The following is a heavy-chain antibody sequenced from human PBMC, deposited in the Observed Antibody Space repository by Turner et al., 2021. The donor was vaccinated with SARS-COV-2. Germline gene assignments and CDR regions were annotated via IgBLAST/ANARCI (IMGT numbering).Heavy chain of an antibody. D-gene: IGHD6-19*01. CDR3: ARDLGSIAVAN. CDR1: GFTFSSYS. Sequence: EVQRLESGGGLVQPGGSLRLSCAASGFTFSSYSMNWVRQAPGKGLEWVSYISSSSSTIYYADSVKGRFTISRDNAKNSLYLQMNSLRAEDTAVYYCARDLGSIAVANWGQGTLVTVSS. J-gene: IGHJ4*02. CDR2: ISSSSSTI. V-gene: IGHV3-48*01.